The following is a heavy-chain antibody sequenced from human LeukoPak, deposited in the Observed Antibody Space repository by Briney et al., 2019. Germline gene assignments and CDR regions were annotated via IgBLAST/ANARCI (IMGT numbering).Heavy chain of an antibody. Sequence: EASVKVSCKASGYTFTSNYIQWVRQAPGQGLGWMGMIYPRDGSTSYAQKFQGRVTVTRDTSTSTVHMELSGLRSEDTAVYYCARDQEGFDYWGQGTLVTVSS. CDR3: ARDQEGFDY. CDR2: IYPRDGST. V-gene: IGHV1-46*01. J-gene: IGHJ4*02. CDR1: GYTFTSNY.